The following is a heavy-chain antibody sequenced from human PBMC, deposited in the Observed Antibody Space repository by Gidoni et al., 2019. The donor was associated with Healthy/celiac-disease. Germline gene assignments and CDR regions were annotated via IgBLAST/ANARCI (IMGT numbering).Heavy chain of an antibody. CDR2: ISGSGGST. CDR3: ARGLKDIVLMVYADYFDY. Sequence: EVQLLESGGGLVQPGGSLRLSFAASGFPFSRYALRWVRQAPGKGLEWVSAISGSGGSTYYADSVKGRFTISRDNSKNTLYLQMNSLRAEDTAVYYCARGLKDIVLMVYADYFDYWGQGTLVTVSS. J-gene: IGHJ4*02. CDR1: GFPFSRYA. V-gene: IGHV3-23*01. D-gene: IGHD2-8*01.